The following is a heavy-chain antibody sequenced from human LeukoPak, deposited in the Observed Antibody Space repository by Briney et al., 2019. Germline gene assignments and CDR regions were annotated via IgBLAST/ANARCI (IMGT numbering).Heavy chain of an antibody. CDR2: IYYTGST. J-gene: IGHJ4*02. CDR1: GGSISSYS. CDR3: ARRTTGTGPFDY. V-gene: IGHV4-59*08. Sequence: PSETLSPTCTLSGGSISSYSWRWIRQPPGKGLEWIGYIYYTGSTNYNPSLKSRVTISVDTSKNQFSLKLSSVTAADTAVYYCARRTTGTGPFDYWGQGTLVTVSS. D-gene: IGHD1-1*01.